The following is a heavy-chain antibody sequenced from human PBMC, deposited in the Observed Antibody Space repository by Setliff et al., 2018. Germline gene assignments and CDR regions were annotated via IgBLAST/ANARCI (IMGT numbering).Heavy chain of an antibody. J-gene: IGHJ6*03. CDR1: GGSISSGGYY. CDR2: IYYSGSTS. V-gene: IGHV4-31*03. CDR3: ARMSGFAYIDV. D-gene: IGHD3-3*01. Sequence: SETLSLTCTVSGGSISSGGYYWSWIRQHPGKGLEWIGYIYYSGSTSYYNPSLKSRVTISVDTSKNQFSLKLSSVTAADTAVYYCARMSGFAYIDVWGNGTTVTVSS.